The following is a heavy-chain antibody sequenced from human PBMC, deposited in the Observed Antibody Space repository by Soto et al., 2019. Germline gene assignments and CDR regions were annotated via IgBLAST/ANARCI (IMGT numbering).Heavy chain of an antibody. CDR3: AGGGVRGVVTRTRDYYGMDV. CDR1: GYNFTNYW. D-gene: IGHD3-10*01. CDR2: IYPGDSDT. J-gene: IGHJ6*02. Sequence: AQSLKISCKGSGYNFTNYWIGWVRQITGKGLELMGIIYPGDSDTRYSPSFQGQVTISADKSISTAYLQWSSLKASDTAMYYCAGGGVRGVVTRTRDYYGMDVWGQGTTVTVSS. V-gene: IGHV5-51*01.